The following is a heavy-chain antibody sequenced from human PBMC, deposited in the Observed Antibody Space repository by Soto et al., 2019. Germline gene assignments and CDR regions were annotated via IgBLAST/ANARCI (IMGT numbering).Heavy chain of an antibody. J-gene: IGHJ6*02. Sequence: QLQLQESGSGLVKPSQTLSLSCVVSGGSISSGANSWNWIRQPPGKGLEWIGYTYNSGTAYYNPSHKSRVIIAVDRSKNQFSLRLSSVTAADSAIYICARGGWSLRHLCGMDLRGQGATVTVSS. CDR3: ARGGWSLRHLCGMDL. D-gene: IGHD2-15*01. CDR2: TYNSGTA. CDR1: GGSISSGANS. V-gene: IGHV4-30-2*01.